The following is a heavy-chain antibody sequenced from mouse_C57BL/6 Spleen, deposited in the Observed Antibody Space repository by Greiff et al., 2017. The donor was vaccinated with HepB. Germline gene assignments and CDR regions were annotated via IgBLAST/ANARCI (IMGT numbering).Heavy chain of an antibody. CDR2: IYPRDGST. CDR1: GYTFTSYD. D-gene: IGHD1-1*01. V-gene: IGHV1-85*01. J-gene: IGHJ1*03. CDR3: ATLSYYYGSSYWYFDV. Sequence: QVHVKQSGPELVKPGASVKLSCKASGYTFTSYDINWVKQRPGQGLEWIGWIYPRDGSTKYNEKFKGKATLTVDTSASTAYMELHSLTSEDSAVYFCATLSYYYGSSYWYFDVWGTGTTVTVSS.